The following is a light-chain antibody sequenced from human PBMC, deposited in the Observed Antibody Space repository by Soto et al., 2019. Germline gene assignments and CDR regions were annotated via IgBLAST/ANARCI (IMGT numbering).Light chain of an antibody. CDR3: QQYYDTPQRT. Sequence: AIRMTHSPSSFSASTGDRVTITCRASQDISSYLAWYQQKPCKAPNLLIFGASTLQSGVPSRFSGSGSGTDLTLTIKCLQSEDFATYYCQQYYDTPQRTFRKGTKVDIX. J-gene: IGKJ1*01. CDR1: QDISSY. CDR2: GAS. V-gene: IGKV1-8*01.